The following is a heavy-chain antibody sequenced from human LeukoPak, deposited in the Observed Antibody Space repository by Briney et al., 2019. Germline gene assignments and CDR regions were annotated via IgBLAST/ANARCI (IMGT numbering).Heavy chain of an antibody. Sequence: GGSLRLSCAASGFTFNSYGMHWVRQAPGKGLEWVAVMWYEGSNKYYADSVKGRFTISRNNSKNTLYLQMNSLRAEDTAVYYCARDPPDDSSGYYSLDYWGQGALVTVSS. V-gene: IGHV3-33*01. J-gene: IGHJ4*02. CDR3: ARDPPDDSSGYYSLDY. CDR1: GFTFNSYG. CDR2: MWYEGSNK. D-gene: IGHD3-22*01.